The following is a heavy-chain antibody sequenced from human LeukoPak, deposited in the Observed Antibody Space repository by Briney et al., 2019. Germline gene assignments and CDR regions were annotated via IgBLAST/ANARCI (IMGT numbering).Heavy chain of an antibody. Sequence: GGSLRLSCVASGFTVSDNHMSWVRQAPGKGLEWVSVIWPSETTQYADSVKGRFTISRDNSKNTLYLQMNSLRAEDTAVYYCARAAVAGTPGDYWGQGTLITVSS. J-gene: IGHJ4*02. CDR2: IWPSETT. CDR3: ARAAVAGTPGDY. CDR1: GFTVSDNH. V-gene: IGHV3-66*01. D-gene: IGHD6-19*01.